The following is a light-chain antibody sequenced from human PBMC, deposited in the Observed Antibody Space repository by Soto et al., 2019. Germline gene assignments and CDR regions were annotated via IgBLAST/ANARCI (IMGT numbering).Light chain of an antibody. Sequence: DIQMTQSPSSLSASVGDRVTLTCRASQSINTFLNWYQQKPGKAPQLLIYAASSLRSGVPSRFSGSRSGSDVTLTISNLQPEDFVTFICQQSYSPPYTFGQGTKLEIK. J-gene: IGKJ2*01. CDR2: AAS. V-gene: IGKV1-39*01. CDR3: QQSYSPPYT. CDR1: QSINTF.